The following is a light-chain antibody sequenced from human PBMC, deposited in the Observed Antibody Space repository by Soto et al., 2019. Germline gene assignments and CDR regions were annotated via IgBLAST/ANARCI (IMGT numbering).Light chain of an antibody. J-gene: IGKJ2*01. CDR2: WAS. Sequence: DIVMTQSPDSVAVSLGERATINCKSSQSVLFNSNNKNYLAWYQQKPGQPPKLLIYWASTRGSGVPDRFSGSGSGTDFTLTISGLQAEDVAVYYCQQYYSTPPYTFGQGTKLEIK. CDR1: QSVLFNSNNKNY. V-gene: IGKV4-1*01. CDR3: QQYYSTPPYT.